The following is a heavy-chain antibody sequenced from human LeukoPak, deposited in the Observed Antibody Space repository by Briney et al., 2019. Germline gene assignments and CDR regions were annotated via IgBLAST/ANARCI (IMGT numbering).Heavy chain of an antibody. V-gene: IGHV4-59*11. CDR3: ATIKRGSIFGYFDF. CDR2: LYDTVGT. D-gene: IGHD5-18*01. Sequence: PSETLSLTCTVSGASITGHHWSWIRQTPGKGLEWIAYLYDTVGTKDNPSLKSRLTLSADTSKNQFSLRLSSVTAADTAMYYCATIKRGSIFGYFDFWGQGIKVTVSS. J-gene: IGHJ4*02. CDR1: GASITGHH.